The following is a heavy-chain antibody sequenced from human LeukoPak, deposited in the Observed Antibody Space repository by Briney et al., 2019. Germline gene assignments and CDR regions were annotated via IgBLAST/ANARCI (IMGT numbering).Heavy chain of an antibody. J-gene: IGHJ4*02. CDR1: GFTFSNAW. D-gene: IGHD1-26*01. V-gene: IGHV3-48*01. Sequence: PGGSLRLSCAASGFTFSNAWMSWVRQAPGKGLEWVSYISSSSSTIYYADSVKGRFTISRDNSKNTLYLQMNSLRAEDAAVYYCSSGAFDYWGQGTLVTVSS. CDR3: SSGAFDY. CDR2: ISSSSSTI.